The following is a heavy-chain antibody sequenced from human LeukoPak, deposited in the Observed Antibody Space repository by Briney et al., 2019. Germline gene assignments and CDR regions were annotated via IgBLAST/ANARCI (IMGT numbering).Heavy chain of an antibody. CDR1: GFTFSSYS. CDR3: AIVSFGVVMPDPSDY. CDR2: ISSSSTYL. Sequence: GGSLRLSCAASGFTFSSYSMNWVRQAPGKGLEWVSSISSSSTYLYYADSVKGRFTISRDNAKNSLYLQMNSLIATVTAVYYCAIVSFGVVMPDPSDYGGQGTLVTVSS. J-gene: IGHJ4*02. V-gene: IGHV3-21*01. D-gene: IGHD3-3*01.